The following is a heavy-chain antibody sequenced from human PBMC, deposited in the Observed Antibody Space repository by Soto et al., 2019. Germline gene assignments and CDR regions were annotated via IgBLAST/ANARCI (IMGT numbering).Heavy chain of an antibody. CDR3: ARENYFDY. Sequence: PGGSLRLSCAASGFTFHNYWMGWVRQTPDKGLEWVANIKPDGSEKYYVDYVKGRFTISGDNAKNSLYLQMNSLRAEDTAVYYCARENYFDYWGQGA. V-gene: IGHV3-7*01. CDR1: GFTFHNYW. CDR2: IKPDGSEK. J-gene: IGHJ4*02.